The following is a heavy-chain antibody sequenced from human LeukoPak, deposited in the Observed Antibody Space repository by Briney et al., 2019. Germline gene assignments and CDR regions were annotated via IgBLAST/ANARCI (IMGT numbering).Heavy chain of an antibody. J-gene: IGHJ4*02. CDR3: VRAGDLDHGDFHY. Sequence: GGSLRLSCAASGFTFSSYWMTWVRQAPGKGLEWVANIKRDGNEIHYVDPVKGRFTISRDNAKNSLSLRMNSLRAEDTAVYYCVRAGDLDHGDFHYWGQGTLVTVSS. V-gene: IGHV3-7*01. CDR1: GFTFSSYW. D-gene: IGHD4-17*01. CDR2: IKRDGNEI.